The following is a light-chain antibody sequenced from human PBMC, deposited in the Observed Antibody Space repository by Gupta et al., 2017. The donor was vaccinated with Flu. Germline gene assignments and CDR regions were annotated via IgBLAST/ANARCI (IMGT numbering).Light chain of an antibody. J-gene: IGKJ2*01. CDR3: QKYNNNEYT. V-gene: IGKV1-5*03. CDR1: QSIGIW. CDR2: KAS. Sequence: DIPLSPSPSTLSASVGDRVTITCRASQSIGIWLAWYQQKPGKAPNLLIYKASNLKSGVPSRFSGSGSGTEFTLTISSLQPDDLATEYGQKYNNNEYTFGQGTKLEIK.